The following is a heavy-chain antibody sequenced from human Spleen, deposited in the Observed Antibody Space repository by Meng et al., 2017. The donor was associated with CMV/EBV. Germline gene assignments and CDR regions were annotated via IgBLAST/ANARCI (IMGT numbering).Heavy chain of an antibody. CDR2: MNPNSGNT. J-gene: IGHJ5*02. Sequence: ASVKVSCKASGYTFTSYGISWVRQAPGQGLEWMGWMNPNSGNTGYAQKFQGRVTMTRNTSISTAYMELSSLRSEDTAVYYCARDWLDTAMVPWFDPWGQGTLVTVSS. CDR3: ARDWLDTAMVPWFDP. CDR1: GYTFTSYG. V-gene: IGHV1-8*02. D-gene: IGHD5-18*01.